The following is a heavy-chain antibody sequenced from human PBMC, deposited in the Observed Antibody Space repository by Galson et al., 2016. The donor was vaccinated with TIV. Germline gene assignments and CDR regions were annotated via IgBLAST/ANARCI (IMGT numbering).Heavy chain of an antibody. CDR2: IDLSDSYT. Sequence: QSGAEVKKPGESLRISCKGSGHRFTSKWISWVRQMPGKGLEWMGKIDLSDSYTNYSPSFQGHVTLSVDKSISTAYLQWSSLRASDTAMYYCATSRDIESHLEIYGMDVWGQGTTVTVSS. CDR3: ATSRDIESHLEIYGMDV. V-gene: IGHV5-10-1*01. D-gene: IGHD5-12*01. J-gene: IGHJ6*02. CDR1: GHRFTSKW.